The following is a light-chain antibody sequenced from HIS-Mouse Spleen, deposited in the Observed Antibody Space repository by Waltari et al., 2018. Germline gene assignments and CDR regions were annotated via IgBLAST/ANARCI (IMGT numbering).Light chain of an antibody. CDR3: SSYTSSSTYV. CDR2: DVS. CDR1: SSDVGCYNY. V-gene: IGLV2-14*03. J-gene: IGLJ1*01. Sequence: QSALTQPASVSGSPGPSITISCPGTSSDVGCYNYVSWYQQHPGKAPKLMIYDVSNRPSGVSNRFSGSKSGNTASLTISGLQAEDEADYYCSSYTSSSTYVFGTGTKVTVL.